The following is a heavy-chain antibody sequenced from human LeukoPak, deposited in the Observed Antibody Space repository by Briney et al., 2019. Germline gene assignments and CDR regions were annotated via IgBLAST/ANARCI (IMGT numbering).Heavy chain of an antibody. D-gene: IGHD1/OR15-1a*01. CDR3: ARDRGWNTFDY. V-gene: IGHV3-7*01. J-gene: IGHJ4*02. Sequence: GGSLRLSCAASGFTFSVYWMAWVRQAPGKGLEWVAKIREDGTVKTYVDSLKGRLTISRDNAKESLFLQMNSLRAEDTAVYYCARDRGWNTFDYWGQGTLVTVSS. CDR1: GFTFSVYW. CDR2: IREDGTVK.